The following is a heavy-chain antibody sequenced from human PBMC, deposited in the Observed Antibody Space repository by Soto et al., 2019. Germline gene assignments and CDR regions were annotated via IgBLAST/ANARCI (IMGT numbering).Heavy chain of an antibody. Sequence: EVQLVESGGGLVKPGGSLRLSCAASGVTFTRYSMNWVRQAPGKGLEWVSSISSTTNYIYYGDSMKGRFTISRDNAKNSLCLEMKSLRAEDTAVYYCARESEDLTSNFDYWGQGTLVTVSS. CDR2: ISSTTNYI. CDR3: ARESEDLTSNFDY. CDR1: GVTFTRYS. V-gene: IGHV3-21*06. J-gene: IGHJ4*02.